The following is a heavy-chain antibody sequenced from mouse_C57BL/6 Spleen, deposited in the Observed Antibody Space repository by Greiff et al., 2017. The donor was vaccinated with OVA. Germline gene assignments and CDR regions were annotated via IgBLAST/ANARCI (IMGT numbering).Heavy chain of an antibody. D-gene: IGHD2-4*01. CDR1: GYAFSSSW. CDR3: SRYDSYAVDMDY. Sequence: VQLQQSGPELVKPGASVKFSCKASGYAFSSSWMNWVKQRPGKGLEWIGWIYTGDGDTNYNGKFKGKATLTADKSSSTAYSQISSLTSEDSAIYVCSRYDSYAVDMDYWGQGTTLTVSS. V-gene: IGHV1-82*01. CDR2: IYTGDGDT. J-gene: IGHJ2*01.